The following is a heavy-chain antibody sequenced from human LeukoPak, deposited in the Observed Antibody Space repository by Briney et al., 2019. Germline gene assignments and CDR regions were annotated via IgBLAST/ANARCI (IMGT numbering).Heavy chain of an antibody. CDR1: GGSISSYY. D-gene: IGHD4-17*01. CDR3: ARLNDYGDLGWFDP. CDR2: IYYSGST. V-gene: IGHV4-59*08. J-gene: IGHJ5*02. Sequence: PSETLSLTCTVSGGSISSYYWSWIRQPPGKGLEWIGYIYYSGSTNYNPSLKSRVTISVDTSKNQFSLKLSSVTAADTAVYYCARLNDYGDLGWFDPWGQGTLVTVSS.